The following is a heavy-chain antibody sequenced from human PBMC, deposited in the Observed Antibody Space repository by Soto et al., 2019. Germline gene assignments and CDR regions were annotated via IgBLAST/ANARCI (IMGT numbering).Heavy chain of an antibody. J-gene: IGHJ6*02. Sequence: SETLSLTCTVSGGSISSYYWSWIRQPPGKGLEWIGYIYYSGSTNYNPSLKSRVTISVDTSKNQFSLKLSSVTAADTAVYYCARIAPYGYVGYYYYGMDVWGQGTTVTVSS. CDR3: ARIAPYGYVGYYYYGMDV. CDR1: GGSISSYY. D-gene: IGHD5-18*01. CDR2: IYYSGST. V-gene: IGHV4-59*01.